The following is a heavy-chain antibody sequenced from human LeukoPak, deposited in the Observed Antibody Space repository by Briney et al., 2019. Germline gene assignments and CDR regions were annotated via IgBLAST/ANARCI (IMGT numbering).Heavy chain of an antibody. CDR1: GFAFSSYA. V-gene: IGHV3-23*01. CDR2: IGDSGGRT. D-gene: IGHD2-15*01. CDR3: ASSRNLGYCTGDSCPRLNWFDP. J-gene: IGHJ5*02. Sequence: QPGGSLRLSCAASGFAFSSYAMSWVRQAPGKGLEWVSTIGDSGGRTSYADSVKGRFTVSRDNSKNTLYLQMNSLRAEDTAVYYCASSRNLGYCTGDSCPRLNWFDPWGQGTLVTVSS.